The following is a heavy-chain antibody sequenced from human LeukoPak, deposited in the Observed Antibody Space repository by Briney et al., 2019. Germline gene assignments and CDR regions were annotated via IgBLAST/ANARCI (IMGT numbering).Heavy chain of an antibody. D-gene: IGHD6-19*01. CDR3: AKKSGGGWPTIFFDY. CDR2: ISGIGDTL. CDR1: GFSFNINA. V-gene: IGHV3-23*01. J-gene: IGHJ4*02. Sequence: GGSLRLSCVASGFSFNINAMIWVRQAPGKGLEWVSGISGIGDTLFYSDPVKGRFTISRDNSKNTVYLQMNSLRVEDSAVYYCAKKSGGGWPTIFFDYWGQGILVTVSS.